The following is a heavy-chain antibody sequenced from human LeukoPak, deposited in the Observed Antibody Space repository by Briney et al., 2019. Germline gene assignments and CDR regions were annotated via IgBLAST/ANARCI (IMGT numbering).Heavy chain of an antibody. D-gene: IGHD1-26*01. Sequence: ASVKVSCKASGYTFTGYYMHWVRQAPGQGLEWMGWINPNSGGTNYAQKLQGRVTMTTDTSTSTAYMELSSLRSEDTAVYYCARDNKWELFALDYWGQGTLVTVSS. J-gene: IGHJ4*02. CDR3: ARDNKWELFALDY. CDR1: GYTFTGYY. CDR2: INPNSGGT. V-gene: IGHV1-2*02.